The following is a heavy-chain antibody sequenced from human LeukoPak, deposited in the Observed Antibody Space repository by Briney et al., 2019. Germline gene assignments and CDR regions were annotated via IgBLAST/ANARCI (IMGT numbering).Heavy chain of an antibody. Sequence: PGGSLRLSCAASGFTFSSYSMNRVRQAPGKGLEWVSSISSSSSYIYYADSVKGRFTISRDNAKNSLYLQVNSLRAEDTAVYFCARYQDGTSYHDAFDIWGQGTMVSVSS. CDR3: ARYQDGTSYHDAFDI. CDR1: GFTFSSYS. D-gene: IGHD3-16*02. J-gene: IGHJ3*02. V-gene: IGHV3-21*01. CDR2: ISSSSSYI.